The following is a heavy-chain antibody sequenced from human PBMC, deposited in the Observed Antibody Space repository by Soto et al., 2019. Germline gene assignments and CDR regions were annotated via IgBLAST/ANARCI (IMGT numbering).Heavy chain of an antibody. D-gene: IGHD6-19*01. V-gene: IGHV3-23*01. Sequence: GGSLRLSCTASGFPFSSYAMSWVRPAPGKGLECISCIYASGGSSYYVDSVKGRFTISRDNSKNTLYLQMNSLRAEDTAIYYCAKDRDSSGWYKDFWGQGTLVTVSS. J-gene: IGHJ4*02. CDR2: IYASGGSS. CDR1: GFPFSSYA. CDR3: AKDRDSSGWYKDF.